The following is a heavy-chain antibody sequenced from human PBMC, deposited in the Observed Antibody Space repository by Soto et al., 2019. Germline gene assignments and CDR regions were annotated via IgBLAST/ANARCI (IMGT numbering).Heavy chain of an antibody. CDR1: GFTFSSYA. D-gene: IGHD6-6*01. Sequence: GGSLRLSCAASGFTFSSYAMSWVRQAPGKGLEWVSAISGSGGSTYYADSVKGRFTISRDNSKSTPYLQMNSLRAEDTAVYYCAKDRRLVMYNWFDPWGQGTLVTVSS. V-gene: IGHV3-23*01. CDR2: ISGSGGST. CDR3: AKDRRLVMYNWFDP. J-gene: IGHJ5*02.